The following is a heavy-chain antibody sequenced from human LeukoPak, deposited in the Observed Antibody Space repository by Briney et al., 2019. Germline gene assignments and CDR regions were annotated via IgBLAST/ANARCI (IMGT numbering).Heavy chain of an antibody. CDR3: ARIPGGYFDY. Sequence: SETLSLTCTVSGGSISSGDYYWSWIRQHPGKGLEWIGYIYYSGSTYYNPSLKSRVTISVDTSKNQFSLKLSSVTAADTAVYYCARIPGGYFDYWGQGTLVTVSS. J-gene: IGHJ4*02. CDR1: GGSISSGDYY. V-gene: IGHV4-31*03. D-gene: IGHD2-15*01. CDR2: IYYSGST.